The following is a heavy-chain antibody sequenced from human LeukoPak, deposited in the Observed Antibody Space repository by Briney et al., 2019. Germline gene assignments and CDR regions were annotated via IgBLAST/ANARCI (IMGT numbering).Heavy chain of an antibody. D-gene: IGHD3-10*01. Sequence: SVKVSCTASGGTFSTYTISWVRQAPGQRLEWMGRIIPILGIANYAQKFQGRVTITADKSTSTAYMELSSLRSEDTAVYYCARGPDYTSGSPYLDYWGQGTLVTVSS. V-gene: IGHV1-69*02. CDR2: IIPILGIA. J-gene: IGHJ4*02. CDR3: ARGPDYTSGSPYLDY. CDR1: GGTFSTYT.